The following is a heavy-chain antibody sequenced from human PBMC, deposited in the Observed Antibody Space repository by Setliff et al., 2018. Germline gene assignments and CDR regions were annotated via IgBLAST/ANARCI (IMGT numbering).Heavy chain of an antibody. CDR2: INQSGNT. D-gene: IGHD3-3*01. V-gene: IGHV4-34*01. Sequence: PSETLSLTCTVYGGSFSDYYWGWIRQSPGKRPEWIAEINQSGNTNYNPSLNSRVSVSVDTPTNQFSLKMFSVTAADTAVYYCRFWSSYYKNDYWAQGTLVTVSS. CDR1: GGSFSDYY. J-gene: IGHJ4*02. CDR3: RFWSSYYKNDY.